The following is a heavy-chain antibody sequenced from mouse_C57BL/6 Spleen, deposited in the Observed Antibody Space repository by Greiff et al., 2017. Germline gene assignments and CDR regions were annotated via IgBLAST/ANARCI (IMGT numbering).Heavy chain of an antibody. J-gene: IGHJ1*03. V-gene: IGHV1-55*01. Sequence: QVQLQQPGAELVKPGASVKMSCKASGYTFTSYWITWVKQRPGQGLEWIGDIYPGSGSTNYNEKFKSKATLTVDKSSSTAYMQLSSLTSEDSAVYYCALITTVVATGDWYFDVWGTGTTVTVSS. CDR1: GYTFTSYW. CDR2: IYPGSGST. D-gene: IGHD1-1*01. CDR3: ALITTVVATGDWYFDV.